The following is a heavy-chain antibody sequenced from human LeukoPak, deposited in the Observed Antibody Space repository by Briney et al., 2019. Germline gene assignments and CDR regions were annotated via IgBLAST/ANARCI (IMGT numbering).Heavy chain of an antibody. D-gene: IGHD2-15*01. Sequence: SSVTVSCKASGGTFSSYAISWVRQAPGQGLEWLGRIIPILGIANYAQRFQGRVTITADKSTSTAYMELSSLRSEDTAVYYCARDYIGYCSGGSCHAWSYYYYGMDVWGQGTTVTVSS. J-gene: IGHJ6*02. CDR3: ARDYIGYCSGGSCHAWSYYYYGMDV. V-gene: IGHV1-69*04. CDR2: IIPILGIA. CDR1: GGTFSSYA.